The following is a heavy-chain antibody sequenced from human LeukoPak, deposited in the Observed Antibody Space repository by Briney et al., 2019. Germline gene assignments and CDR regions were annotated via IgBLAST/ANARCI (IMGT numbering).Heavy chain of an antibody. Sequence: SVPETLKASGGTFSTYAKTWVRQAPGQGLEWMGGITPMFVTSDYDKKLQGRVTITVDESTTTAHMELSSLRSEDTAVCYCARGYSNWSQGTLVTVSS. D-gene: IGHD3-10*01. J-gene: IGHJ4*02. CDR2: ITPMFVTS. CDR1: GGTFSTYA. V-gene: IGHV1-69*13. CDR3: ARGYSN.